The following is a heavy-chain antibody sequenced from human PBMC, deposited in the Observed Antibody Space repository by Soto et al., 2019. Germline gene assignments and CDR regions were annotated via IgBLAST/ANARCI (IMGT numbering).Heavy chain of an antibody. D-gene: IGHD2-21*01. Sequence: GGSLRLSCAASGFTISTFAMTWVRQAPGKGLECVSGVTGSGGQIHYADSVKGRFTISKDNSKNTLYLQMSNLREEDTALYYCAKDAVYKDGLWLMDSWGQGTLVTVSS. CDR2: VTGSGGQI. CDR3: AKDAVYKDGLWLMDS. CDR1: GFTISTFA. V-gene: IGHV3-23*01. J-gene: IGHJ5*02.